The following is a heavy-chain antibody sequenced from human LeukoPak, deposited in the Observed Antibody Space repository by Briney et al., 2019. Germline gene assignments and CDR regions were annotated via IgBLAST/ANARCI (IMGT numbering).Heavy chain of an antibody. J-gene: IGHJ4*02. CDR3: AKDLDYYGSGSDPVFDY. Sequence: GGSLRLSCAASGFTFSSYGMSWVRQAPGKGLEWVSAISGSGGSTYYADSVKGRFTISRDNSKNTLYLQMNSLRAEDTAVYYCAKDLDYYGSGSDPVFDYWGQGTLVTASS. CDR2: ISGSGGST. CDR1: GFTFSSYG. D-gene: IGHD3-10*01. V-gene: IGHV3-23*01.